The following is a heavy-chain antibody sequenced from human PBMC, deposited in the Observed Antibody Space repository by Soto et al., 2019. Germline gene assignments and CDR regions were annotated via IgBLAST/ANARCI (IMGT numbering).Heavy chain of an antibody. CDR2: ISGSGGST. J-gene: IGHJ4*02. CDR1: GFTCSSYA. Sequence: GGSLRLSCAASGFTCSSYAMSWVRQAPGKGLEWVSAISGSGGSTYYADSVKGRFTISRDNSKNTLYLQMNSLRAEYTAVYYCAKDRSDIVATIPDYWGQGTLVTVSS. CDR3: AKDRSDIVATIPDY. D-gene: IGHD5-12*01. V-gene: IGHV3-23*01.